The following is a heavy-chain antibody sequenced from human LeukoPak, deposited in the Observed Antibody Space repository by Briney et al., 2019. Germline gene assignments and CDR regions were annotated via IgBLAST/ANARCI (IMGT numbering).Heavy chain of an antibody. CDR3: ARDPGDSSGYYHVGSY. CDR1: GFTFSSYS. D-gene: IGHD3-22*01. V-gene: IGHV3-48*01. CDR2: ISSSSTI. J-gene: IGHJ4*02. Sequence: GGSLRLSCAASGFTFSSYSMNWVRQAPGKGLEWVSYISSSSTIYYADSVKGRFTISRDNAKNSLYLQMNSLRAEDTAVYYCARDPGDSSGYYHVGSYWGQGTLVTVSS.